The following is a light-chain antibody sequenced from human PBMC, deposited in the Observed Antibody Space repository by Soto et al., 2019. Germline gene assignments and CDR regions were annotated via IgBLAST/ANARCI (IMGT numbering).Light chain of an antibody. CDR2: GES. V-gene: IGKV1-9*01. CDR1: QGIINY. J-gene: IGKJ3*01. Sequence: IQFTQYPSSLSSSVGDRVTITCRCIQGIINYLACYQQKPGKATKLMIYGESTLQSGVPSRLGGSGSGKDFTLTLSSPQPEDFATYYCQQLFMYPPTFGPGTKVDIQ. CDR3: QQLFMYPPT.